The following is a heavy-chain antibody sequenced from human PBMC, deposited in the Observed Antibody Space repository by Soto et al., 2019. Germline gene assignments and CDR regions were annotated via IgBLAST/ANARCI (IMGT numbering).Heavy chain of an antibody. J-gene: IGHJ2*01. CDR1: GYTFTSYG. Sequence: QVQLVQSGAEVKKPGASAKVSCKAAGYTFTSYGISWVRRAPGQGLEWMGWISAYNGNTNYAQKLQGRVTMTTDTATSTAYRELRSLRSDDTAVYYCARYNWDDVGSWYFDLWGRGTLVTVSS. CDR3: ARYNWDDVGSWYFDL. D-gene: IGHD1-20*01. CDR2: ISAYNGNT. V-gene: IGHV1-18*01.